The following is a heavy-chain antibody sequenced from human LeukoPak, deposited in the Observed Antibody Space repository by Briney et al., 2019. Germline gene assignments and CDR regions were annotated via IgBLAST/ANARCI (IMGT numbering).Heavy chain of an antibody. J-gene: IGHJ4*02. V-gene: IGHV1-18*01. D-gene: IGHD6-19*01. CDR3: ARSDGYSSGLTPFDY. CDR1: GYTFTSYG. CDR2: ISAYNGNT. Sequence: ASVKVSCKASGYTFTSYGISWVRQAPGQGLEWMGWISAYNGNTNYAQKLQGRVIMTTDTSTSTAYMELRSLRSDDTAVYYCARSDGYSSGLTPFDYWGQGTLVTVSS.